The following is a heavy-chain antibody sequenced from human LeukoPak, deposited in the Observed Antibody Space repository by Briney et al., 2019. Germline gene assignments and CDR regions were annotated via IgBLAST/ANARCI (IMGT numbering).Heavy chain of an antibody. CDR1: GGSFSGYY. J-gene: IGHJ3*02. Sequence: ETLSLTCAVYGGSFSGYYWSWVRQAPGKGLEWVSAISGSGGSTYYADSVKGRFTISRDNSKNTLYLQMNSLRAEDTAVYYCAKDRYSGSYYGLAFDIWGQGTMVTVSS. V-gene: IGHV3-23*01. D-gene: IGHD1-26*01. CDR2: ISGSGGST. CDR3: AKDRYSGSYYGLAFDI.